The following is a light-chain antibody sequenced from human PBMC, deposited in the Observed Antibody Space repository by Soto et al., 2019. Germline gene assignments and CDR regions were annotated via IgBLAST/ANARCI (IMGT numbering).Light chain of an antibody. Sequence: EIVMTQSPATLSVSPGERATLSCRAGQSVSSNLAWYQQKPGQTPRLLIYVASTRATGVPARFTGSGSGTEFTLTITSLQPEDFAIYYCQQYNNWPLTVGGGTKV. CDR2: VAS. J-gene: IGKJ4*01. CDR1: QSVSSN. CDR3: QQYNNWPLT. V-gene: IGKV3-15*01.